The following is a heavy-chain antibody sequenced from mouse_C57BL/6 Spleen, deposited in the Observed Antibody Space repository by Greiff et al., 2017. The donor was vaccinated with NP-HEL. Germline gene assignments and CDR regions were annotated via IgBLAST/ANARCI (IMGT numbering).Heavy chain of an antibody. J-gene: IGHJ3*01. CDR1: GYTFTDYE. V-gene: IGHV1-15*01. D-gene: IGHD1-1*01. CDR3: TRGYGTSFAY. Sequence: VQLQQSGAELVRPGASVTLSCKASGYTFTDYEMHWVKQTPVHGLEWIGAIDPETGGTAYNQKFKGKAILTADKSSSTAYMGLRSLTSDDSAVYYLTRGYGTSFAYWGQGTLVTVSA. CDR2: IDPETGGT.